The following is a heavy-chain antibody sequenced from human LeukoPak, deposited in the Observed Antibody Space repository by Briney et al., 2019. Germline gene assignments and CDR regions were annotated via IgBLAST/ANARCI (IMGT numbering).Heavy chain of an antibody. D-gene: IGHD4-17*01. CDR2: ISYDGSNK. CDR1: GFTFSSYA. J-gene: IGHJ4*02. CDR3: ARVRSYDYGDPALKY. Sequence: GRSLRLSCAASGFTFSSYAMHWVRQAPGKGLEWVAVISYDGSNKYYADSVKGRFTISRDNSKNTLYLQMNSLRAEDTAVYYCARVRSYDYGDPALKYWGQGTLVTVSS. V-gene: IGHV3-30-3*01.